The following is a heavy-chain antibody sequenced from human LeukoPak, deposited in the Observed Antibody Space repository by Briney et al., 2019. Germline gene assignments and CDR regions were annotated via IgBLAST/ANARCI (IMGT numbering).Heavy chain of an antibody. CDR3: ARDFQTYYYDSSGYERINWFDP. CDR1: GYTFTSYD. Sequence: ASVKVSCEASGYTFTSYDINWVRQATGQGLEWMGWMNPNSGNTGYAQKFQGRVTMTRNTSISTAYMELSSLRSEDTAVYYCARDFQTYYYDSSGYERINWFDPWGQGTLVTVSS. CDR2: MNPNSGNT. V-gene: IGHV1-8*01. J-gene: IGHJ5*02. D-gene: IGHD3-22*01.